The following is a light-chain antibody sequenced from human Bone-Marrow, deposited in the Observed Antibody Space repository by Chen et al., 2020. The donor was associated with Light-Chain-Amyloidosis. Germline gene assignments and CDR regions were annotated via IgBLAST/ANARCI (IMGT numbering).Light chain of an antibody. J-gene: IGLJ3*02. CDR2: DDS. CDR1: NIGSTT. Sequence: SYVLTQPSSVSVAPGQTATIACGGNNIGSTTVQWYQQTPGQAPILVVYDDSHRPSGIPERLAGSNSGTTATLNISRLEAGDEADYYCQVWDRSSDRPVFGGGTKLTVL. CDR3: QVWDRSSDRPV. V-gene: IGLV3-21*02.